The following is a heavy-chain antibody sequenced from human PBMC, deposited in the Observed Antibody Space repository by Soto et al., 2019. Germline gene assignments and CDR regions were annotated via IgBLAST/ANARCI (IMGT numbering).Heavy chain of an antibody. Sequence: ASVKVSCKASGYTFFTYDISWVRQAPGQGLEWMGWISTYSGDTKYAQKFQGRVTMTTDTSTTTAYLELMSLISDDTAVYYCARHHGPTTSENWFDPWGQGTLVTVSS. CDR2: ISTYSGDT. CDR3: ARHHGPTTSENWFDP. D-gene: IGHD5-12*01. J-gene: IGHJ5*02. V-gene: IGHV1-18*01. CDR1: GYTFFTYD.